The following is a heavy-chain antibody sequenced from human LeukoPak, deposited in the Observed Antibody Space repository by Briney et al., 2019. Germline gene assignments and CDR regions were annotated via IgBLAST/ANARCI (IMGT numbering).Heavy chain of an antibody. V-gene: IGHV3-23*01. CDR1: GFTFSNHA. CDR2: INNGGGST. D-gene: IGHD3-10*01. CDR3: AKEGVRYYYGSGSYFYFDY. Sequence: GGSLRLSCAASGFTFSNHAMNWVRQAPGTGLEWVSGINNGGGSTYYADSVKGRFTISRDNSKNTLYLQMNSLRAEDTAVYYCAKEGVRYYYGSGSYFYFDYWGQGTLVTVSS. J-gene: IGHJ4*02.